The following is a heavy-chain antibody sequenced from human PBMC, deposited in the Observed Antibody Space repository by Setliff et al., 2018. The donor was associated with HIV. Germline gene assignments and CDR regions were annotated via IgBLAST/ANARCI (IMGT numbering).Heavy chain of an antibody. CDR2: ISGGGTSR. CDR3: VRDTTSGWMLTS. Sequence: PGGSLRLSCAASGFTFSTYAMSWVRQGPGKGLEWVSGISGGGTSRHYADSVKGRFTISRDNSKNTVFLQMNSLRAEDTAIYYCVRDTTSGWMLTSWGQGTLVTVSS. CDR1: GFTFSTYA. D-gene: IGHD6-25*01. J-gene: IGHJ4*02. V-gene: IGHV3-23*01.